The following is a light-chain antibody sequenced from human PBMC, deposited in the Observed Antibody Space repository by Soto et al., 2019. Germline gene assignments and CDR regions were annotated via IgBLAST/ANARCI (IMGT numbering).Light chain of an antibody. CDR2: KAS. Sequence: DIQMTHCPSTLSGSVGDRFTITCRASQTISSWLAWYQQKPGKAPKLLIYKASTLKSGVPSRFSGSGPGTEFTLTISSLQPDDFATYYCQHYNSYSEAFGQGTKVDIK. CDR1: QTISSW. CDR3: QHYNSYSEA. J-gene: IGKJ1*01. V-gene: IGKV1-5*03.